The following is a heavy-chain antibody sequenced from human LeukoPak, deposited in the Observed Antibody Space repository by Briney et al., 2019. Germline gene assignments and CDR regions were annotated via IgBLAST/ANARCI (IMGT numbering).Heavy chain of an antibody. CDR1: GYSFTSYW. CDR3: ASSEYYDILTGAQGSFDY. V-gene: IGHV5-51*01. D-gene: IGHD3-9*01. J-gene: IGHJ4*02. Sequence: GESLKISCKGSGYSFTSYWIGWVRQMPGKGLEWMGIIYPGDSDTRYSPSFQGQVTISADKSISTAYLQWSSLKASDTAMYYCASSEYYDILTGAQGSFDYWGQGTLVTVSS. CDR2: IYPGDSDT.